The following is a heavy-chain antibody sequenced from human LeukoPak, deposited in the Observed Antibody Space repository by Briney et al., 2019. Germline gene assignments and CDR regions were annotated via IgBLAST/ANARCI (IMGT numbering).Heavy chain of an antibody. CDR1: GYTFTGFY. D-gene: IGHD4-17*01. J-gene: IGHJ4*02. V-gene: IGHV1-2*02. CDR2: INPDSGDT. CDR3: ARDRSDYGDYGSFGY. Sequence: ASVKVSCKTSGYTFTGFYMHWVRQAPGQGLEWMGWINPDSGDTNYAQKFQGRVTMTRDTSITTAYMELSRLRSDDTAVYYCARDRSDYGDYGSFGYWGQGTLVTVSS.